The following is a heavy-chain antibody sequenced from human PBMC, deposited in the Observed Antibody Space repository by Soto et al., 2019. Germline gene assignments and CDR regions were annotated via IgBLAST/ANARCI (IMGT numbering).Heavy chain of an antibody. CDR2: IYYSGST. V-gene: IGHV4-61*01. CDR1: GCSVSSGSYY. J-gene: IGHJ4*02. D-gene: IGHD6-13*01. Sequence: SETLSLTCTVSGCSVSSGSYYWSWIRQPPGKGLEWIGYIYYSGSTNYNPSLKSRVTISVDTSKNQFSLKLSSVTAADTAVYYCAREVAAAGTFDYWGQGTLVTVSS. CDR3: AREVAAAGTFDY.